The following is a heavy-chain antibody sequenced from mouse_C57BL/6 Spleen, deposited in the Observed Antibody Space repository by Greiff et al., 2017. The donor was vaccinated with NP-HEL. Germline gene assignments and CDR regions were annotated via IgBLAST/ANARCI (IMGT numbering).Heavy chain of an antibody. CDR1: GYTFTSYW. J-gene: IGHJ2*01. V-gene: IGHV1-52*01. D-gene: IGHD2-10*01. Sequence: VQLQQSGAELVRPGSSVKLSCKASGYTFTSYWMHWVKQRPIQGLEWIGNIDTSDSETHYNQKFKDKATLTVDKSSSTAYMQLSSLTSEDSAVYYCARSKTPYYFFDYWGQGTTLTISS. CDR3: ARSKTPYYFFDY. CDR2: IDTSDSET.